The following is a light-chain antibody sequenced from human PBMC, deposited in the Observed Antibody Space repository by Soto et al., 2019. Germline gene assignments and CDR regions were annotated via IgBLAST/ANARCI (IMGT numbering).Light chain of an antibody. CDR1: QSVSSS. CDR3: LQHKSWPFT. J-gene: IGKJ2*01. Sequence: EIVMTQSPATLSVSPGERATLSCRASQSVSSSLAWFQQKPGQAPRLLIYAASARATGIAARLSGSGYGTEFTLTISSLQSEDFAVYYCLQHKSWPFTFGQGTKLELK. CDR2: AAS. V-gene: IGKV3-15*01.